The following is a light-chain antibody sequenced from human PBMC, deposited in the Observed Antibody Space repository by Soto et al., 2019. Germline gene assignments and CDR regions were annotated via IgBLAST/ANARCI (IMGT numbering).Light chain of an antibody. CDR2: EGS. Sequence: QSALTQPASVSGSPGQSITISCTGTSSDVGVYHLVPWYQQHPDKAPKLMIYEGSKRPSGVYTRFTGSKSGNTATLTHSEILAEVWADYYCSSCAGSSILLFGGGSKLTV. CDR3: SSCAGSSILL. CDR1: SSDVGVYHL. V-gene: IGLV2-23*01. J-gene: IGLJ2*01.